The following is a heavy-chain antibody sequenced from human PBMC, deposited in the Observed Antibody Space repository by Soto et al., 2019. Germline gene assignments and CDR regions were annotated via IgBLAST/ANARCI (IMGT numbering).Heavy chain of an antibody. CDR1: GGSISSYY. J-gene: IGHJ1*01. D-gene: IGHD3-22*01. Sequence: SETLSLTCTVSGGSISSYYWSWIRQPPGKGLEWIGYIYYSGSTNYNPSLKSRVTISVDTSKNQFSLKLSSVTAADTAVYYCATGIVATKRYFQHWGQGTLVTVSS. CDR2: IYYSGST. V-gene: IGHV4-59*08. CDR3: ATGIVATKRYFQH.